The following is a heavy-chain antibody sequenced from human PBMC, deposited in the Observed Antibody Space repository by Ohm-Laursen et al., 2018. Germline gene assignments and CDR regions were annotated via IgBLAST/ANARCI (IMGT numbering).Heavy chain of an antibody. CDR3: ARDRGYSYVYYGMDV. Sequence: GTLSLTCTVSGGSISSYYWSWIRQPPGKGLEWIGYIYYSGSTNYNPSLKSRVTISVDTSKNQFSLKLSSVTATDTAVYYCARDRGYSYVYYGMDVWGQGTTVTVSS. J-gene: IGHJ6*02. D-gene: IGHD5-18*01. CDR2: IYYSGST. V-gene: IGHV4-59*01. CDR1: GGSISSYY.